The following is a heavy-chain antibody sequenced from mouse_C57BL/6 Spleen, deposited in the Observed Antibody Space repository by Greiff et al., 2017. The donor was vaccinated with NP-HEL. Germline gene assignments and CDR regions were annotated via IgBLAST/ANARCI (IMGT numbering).Heavy chain of an antibody. D-gene: IGHD2-4*01. V-gene: IGHV1-69*01. CDR1: GYTFTSYW. CDR3: ARGEIYYDYAYYAMDY. Sequence: VQLQQSGAELVMPGASVKLSCKASGYTFTSYWMHWVKQRPGQGLEWIGEIDPSDSYTNYNQKFKGKSTLTVDKSSSTAYMQLSSLTSEDSAVYYCARGEIYYDYAYYAMDYWGQGTSVTVSS. CDR2: IDPSDSYT. J-gene: IGHJ4*01.